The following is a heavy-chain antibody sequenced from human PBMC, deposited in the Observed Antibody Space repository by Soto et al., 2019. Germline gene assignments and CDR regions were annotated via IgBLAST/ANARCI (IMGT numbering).Heavy chain of an antibody. Sequence: ASVKVSCKASGYTFTGYYMHWVRQAPGQGLEWMGWINPNSGGTNYARKFQGRVTMTRDTSISTAYMELSRLRSDDTAVYYCARSYVYPGPAQHWGQGTLVTVSS. CDR2: INPNSGGT. J-gene: IGHJ1*01. CDR1: GYTFTGYY. V-gene: IGHV1-2*02. D-gene: IGHD3-16*01. CDR3: ARSYVYPGPAQH.